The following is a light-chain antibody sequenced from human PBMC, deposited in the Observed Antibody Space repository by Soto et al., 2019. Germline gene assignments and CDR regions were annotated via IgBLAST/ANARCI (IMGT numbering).Light chain of an antibody. V-gene: IGKV3-15*01. Sequence: EIVMTQSPATLSVSPGERATLSCRASQSVSSNLAWYQQKPGQAPRLLIYGASTRATGIPARFSGSGSGTEFTLTISILQSEDFAVYYCQQYNNWPPYTFSQGTKLEIK. CDR2: GAS. CDR3: QQYNNWPPYT. J-gene: IGKJ2*01. CDR1: QSVSSN.